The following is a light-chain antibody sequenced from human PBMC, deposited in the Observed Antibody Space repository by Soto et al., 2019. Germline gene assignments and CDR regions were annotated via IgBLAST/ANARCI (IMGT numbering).Light chain of an antibody. Sequence: QSVLTQPASVSGFLGQSITISCTGTSSDVGGFDYVSWYHHQPGKAPKLIIYDVTSRPSGVSSHFSGSKSGNTASLTISGLLAEDEADYHCCSYTSSNTYVFGTGTKVTVL. J-gene: IGLJ1*01. CDR2: DVT. CDR1: SSDVGGFDY. V-gene: IGLV2-14*03. CDR3: CSYTSSNTYV.